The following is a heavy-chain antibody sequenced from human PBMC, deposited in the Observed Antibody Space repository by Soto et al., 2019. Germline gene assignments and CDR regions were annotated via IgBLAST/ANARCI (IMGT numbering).Heavy chain of an antibody. V-gene: IGHV3-30-3*01. CDR3: AREGQDSVYFDY. D-gene: IGHD4-4*01. Sequence: QVQLVESGGGVVQPGRSLRLSCAASGFTFSSYAMHWVRQAPGKGLEWVAVISYDGSNKYYADSVKGRFTISRDNSKNTLYLQMNSLRAEDTAVYYCAREGQDSVYFDYWGQGTLVTVSS. CDR1: GFTFSSYA. CDR2: ISYDGSNK. J-gene: IGHJ4*02.